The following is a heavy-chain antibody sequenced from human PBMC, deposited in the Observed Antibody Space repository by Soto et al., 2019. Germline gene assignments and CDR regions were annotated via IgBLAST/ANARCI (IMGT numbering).Heavy chain of an antibody. V-gene: IGHV1-18*04. Sequence: SSVKVSCKASVYTFTSYGISWVRQAPGQGLEWMGWISAYNGNTNYAQKLQGRVTMTTDTSTSTAYMELRSPRSDDTAVYYCARDFALNSGLTIQYWGQGTLVSVS. CDR2: ISAYNGNT. D-gene: IGHD6-19*01. CDR1: VYTFTSYG. CDR3: ARDFALNSGLTIQY. J-gene: IGHJ4*02.